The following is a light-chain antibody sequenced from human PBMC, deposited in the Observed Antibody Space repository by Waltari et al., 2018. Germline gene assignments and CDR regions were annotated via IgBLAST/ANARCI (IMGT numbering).Light chain of an antibody. CDR2: GAS. CDR1: QSVRSSY. CDR3: QQYGSSPWT. Sequence: EIVLTHSPGTLSLSPGERATLSCRASQSVRSSYLAWYQQKPGQAPRVLIHGASNRATGIPDRFSGSGSGTDFTLTISRLEPEDFAVYYCQQYGSSPWTFGQGTKVEIK. V-gene: IGKV3-20*01. J-gene: IGKJ1*01.